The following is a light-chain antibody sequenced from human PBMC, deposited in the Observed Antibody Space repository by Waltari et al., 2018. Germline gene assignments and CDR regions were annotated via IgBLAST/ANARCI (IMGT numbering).Light chain of an antibody. CDR3: MQGTHWPYT. J-gene: IGKJ2*01. CDR1: QSLVHSDGNTY. CDR2: KVS. Sequence: DVVMTQSPLSLPVTLGQPASISCTSSQSLVHSDGNTYLIWFHQRPGQSPRRLIYKVSNRDSGVPDRFSGSGSGTDFTLKISWVEAEDVGVYYCMQGTHWPYTFGQGTKLDIK. V-gene: IGKV2-30*02.